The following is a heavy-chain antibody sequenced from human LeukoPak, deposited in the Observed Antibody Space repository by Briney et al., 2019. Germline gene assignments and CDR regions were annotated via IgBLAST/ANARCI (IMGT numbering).Heavy chain of an antibody. V-gene: IGHV1-18*01. CDR3: AREGVRYYDSSGYYTY. D-gene: IGHD3-22*01. Sequence: ASVKVSCKASGYTFTSYGISWVRQAPGQGLEWMGWISAYNGNTNYAQKFQGRVTMTRDTSTSTVYMELSSLRSEDTAVYYCAREGVRYYDSSGYYTYWGQGTLVTVSS. J-gene: IGHJ4*02. CDR2: ISAYNGNT. CDR1: GYTFTSYG.